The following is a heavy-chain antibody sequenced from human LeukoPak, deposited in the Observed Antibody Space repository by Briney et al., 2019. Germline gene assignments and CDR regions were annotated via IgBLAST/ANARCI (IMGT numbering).Heavy chain of an antibody. CDR1: GFTFSSFG. V-gene: IGHV3-30*18. Sequence: GGSLRLSCAASGFTFSSFGMHWVRQAPGKGLEWVAVISYGGSNKYYADSVKGRFTISRDNSKNTLYLQMNSLRAEDTAVYYCAKSSPTDYWGQGTLVTVSS. J-gene: IGHJ4*02. CDR2: ISYGGSNK. D-gene: IGHD1-26*01. CDR3: AKSSPTDY.